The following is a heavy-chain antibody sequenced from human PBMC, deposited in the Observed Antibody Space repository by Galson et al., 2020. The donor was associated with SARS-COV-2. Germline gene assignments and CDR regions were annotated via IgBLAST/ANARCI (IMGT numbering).Heavy chain of an antibody. D-gene: IGHD2-15*01. J-gene: IGHJ4*02. CDR1: GYSISSGYF. CDR2: IYHSWST. V-gene: IGHV4-38-2*02. CDR3: ATYSVVVVAPTPLRADY. Sequence: SKTLSLTCTVSGYSISSGYFWGWIRQPPGKGLEWMGSIYHSWSTYYNPSLKSRVTISVDTSKNQFSLKLSSVTAADTAVYYCATYSVVVVAPTPLRADYWGQGTLVTVSS.